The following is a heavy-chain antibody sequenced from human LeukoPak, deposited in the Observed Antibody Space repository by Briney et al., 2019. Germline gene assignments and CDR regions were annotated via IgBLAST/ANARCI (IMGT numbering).Heavy chain of an antibody. J-gene: IGHJ4*02. D-gene: IGHD6-13*01. CDR3: ARGIYWQVVQEGFDY. V-gene: IGHV3-7*01. CDR1: GLTFSDYW. Sequence: GGSLRLSCAASGLTFSDYWMSWVRQAPGKGLEWVANIKQDGSEKYYVDSVKGRFTISRDNAKNSLYLQMNSLRAEDTAVYYCARGIYWQVVQEGFDYWGQGTLVTVSS. CDR2: IKQDGSEK.